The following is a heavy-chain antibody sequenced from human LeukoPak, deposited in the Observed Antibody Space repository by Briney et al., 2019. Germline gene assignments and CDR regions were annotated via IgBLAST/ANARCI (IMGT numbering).Heavy chain of an antibody. V-gene: IGHV1-24*01. J-gene: IGHJ6*02. CDR3: ATVSPLSSAYSGGMDV. Sequence: GASVKVSCKVSGYTLTELSMHWVRQAPGKWLEWMGGFDPEDGETIYAQKFQGRVTMTEDTSTDTAYMQLSSLRSEDTAVYYCATVSPLSSAYSGGMDVWGQGTTVTVSS. CDR1: GYTLTELS. D-gene: IGHD3-22*01. CDR2: FDPEDGET.